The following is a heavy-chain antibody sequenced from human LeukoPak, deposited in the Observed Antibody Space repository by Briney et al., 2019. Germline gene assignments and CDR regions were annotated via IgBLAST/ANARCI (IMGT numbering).Heavy chain of an antibody. CDR2: IYYSGST. CDR3: ARDSSGWYYFDY. J-gene: IGHJ4*02. CDR1: GGSISSYY. V-gene: IGHV4-59*01. Sequence: SETLSLTCTVSGGSISSYYWSWIRQPPGKGLEWIGYIYYSGSTNYNPSLKSRITISVDTSKNQFSLKLSSVTAADTAVYYCARDSSGWYYFDYWGQGTLVTVSS. D-gene: IGHD3-22*01.